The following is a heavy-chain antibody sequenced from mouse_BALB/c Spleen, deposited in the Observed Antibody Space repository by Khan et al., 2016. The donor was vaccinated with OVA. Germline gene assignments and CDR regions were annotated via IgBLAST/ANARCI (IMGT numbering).Heavy chain of an antibody. V-gene: IGHV3-2*02. J-gene: IGHJ2*01. CDR3: ARIYGGDFDY. D-gene: IGHD1-1*01. CDR1: GYSITTDYA. Sequence: EVKLLESGPGLVKPSQSLSLTCTVTGYSITTDYAWNWIRQFPGSKLEWMGHISYSGNTKYNPSLKSRISITRDTSKNQFFLQLKSVTTEDTARYYCARIYGGDFDYWGQGTTLTVPS. CDR2: ISYSGNT.